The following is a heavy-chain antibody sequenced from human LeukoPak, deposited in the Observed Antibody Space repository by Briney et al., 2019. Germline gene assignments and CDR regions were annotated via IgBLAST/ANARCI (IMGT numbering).Heavy chain of an antibody. CDR2: ISAYNGNT. CDR3: AIDAWVVVPAAPGTWFVP. D-gene: IGHD2-2*01. V-gene: IGHV1-18*01. Sequence: ASVKVSCKASGYTFTSYGISWVRQAPGQGLEWMGWISAYNGNTNYAQKLQGRVTMTTDTSTSTAYMELRSLRSDDTAVYYCAIDAWVVVPAAPGTWFVPWGQGTLVTVSS. CDR1: GYTFTSYG. J-gene: IGHJ5*02.